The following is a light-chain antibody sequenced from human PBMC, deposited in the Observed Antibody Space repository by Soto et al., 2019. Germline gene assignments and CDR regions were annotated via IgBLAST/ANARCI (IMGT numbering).Light chain of an antibody. CDR1: SSDVGGYNY. CDR2: EVT. J-gene: IGLJ3*02. CDR3: SSPAGINKVV. V-gene: IGLV2-8*01. Sequence: QSALTQPPSASGSPGQSVTISCTGTSSDVGGYNYVSWYQQHPGKAPKLIIYEVTKRPSGVPDRFSGSKSGKTASLTVSGLQGEDGAGYYFSSPAGINKVVFGGGTKLTVL.